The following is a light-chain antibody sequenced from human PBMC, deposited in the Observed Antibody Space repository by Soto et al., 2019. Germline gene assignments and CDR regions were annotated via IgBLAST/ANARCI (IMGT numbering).Light chain of an antibody. V-gene: IGLV2-11*01. CDR3: CSYAGSYTLV. J-gene: IGLJ3*02. CDR1: SSDVGAYNW. CDR2: DVT. Sequence: QSALTQPRSVSGSPGQSVTISCAGTSSDVGAYNWVSRYQQHPGKVPKLIIYDVTRRPSGVPDRFSGSKSGNTASLTISGLQADDEADYYCCSYAGSYTLVFGGGTK.